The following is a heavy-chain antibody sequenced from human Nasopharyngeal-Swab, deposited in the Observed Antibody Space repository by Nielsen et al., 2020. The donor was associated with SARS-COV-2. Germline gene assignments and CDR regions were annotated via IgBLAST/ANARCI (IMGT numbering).Heavy chain of an antibody. J-gene: IGHJ6*03. CDR3: ARVGGLWSAGFYYYYMDV. D-gene: IGHD3-3*01. V-gene: IGHV4-59*01. CDR2: IYYSGST. Sequence: VRQMPGKGLEWIGYIYYSGSTNYNPSLKSRVTISVDTPKNQFSLKLSSVTAADTAVYYCARVGGLWSAGFYYYYMDVWGKGTTVTVSS.